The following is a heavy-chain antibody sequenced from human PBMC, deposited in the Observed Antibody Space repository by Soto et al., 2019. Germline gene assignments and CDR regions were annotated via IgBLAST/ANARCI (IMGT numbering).Heavy chain of an antibody. CDR2: ISYDGSNK. D-gene: IGHD2-15*01. J-gene: IGHJ4*02. Sequence: QVQLVESGGGVVQPGRSLRLSCAASGFTFSSYGMHWVRQAPGKGLEWVAVISYDGSNKYYADSVKGRFTISRDNSKNALYLKMNSLRAEDTAVYYCARGTYFDYWGQGTLVTVSS. V-gene: IGHV3-30*03. CDR3: ARGTYFDY. CDR1: GFTFSSYG.